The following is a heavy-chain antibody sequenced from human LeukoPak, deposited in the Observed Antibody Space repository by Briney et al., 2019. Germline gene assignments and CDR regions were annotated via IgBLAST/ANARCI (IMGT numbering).Heavy chain of an antibody. CDR2: IYYSGST. Sequence: SETLSLTCTVSGGSISSYYWSWIRQPPGKGLEWIGYIYYSGSTNYNPSLESRVTISVDTSKNQFSLKLSSVTAADTAVYYCARAPAGRGYYYYYGMDVWGQGTTVTVSS. CDR3: ARAPAGRGYYYYYGMDV. V-gene: IGHV4-59*01. CDR1: GGSISSYY. D-gene: IGHD2-2*01. J-gene: IGHJ6*02.